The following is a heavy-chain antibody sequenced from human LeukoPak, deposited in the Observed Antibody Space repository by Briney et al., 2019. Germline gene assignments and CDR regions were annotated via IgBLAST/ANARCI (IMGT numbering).Heavy chain of an antibody. Sequence: SETLSLTCTISDYSISSGYYWGWIRQPPGKGLEWIGSIYHSGSTYYNPSLKSRVTISLDTSENQFSLKLSSVTAADTAVYYCARDLYSSGWGYFDYWGQGTLVTVSS. V-gene: IGHV4-38-2*02. J-gene: IGHJ4*02. CDR2: IYHSGST. CDR3: ARDLYSSGWGYFDY. D-gene: IGHD6-19*01. CDR1: DYSISSGYY.